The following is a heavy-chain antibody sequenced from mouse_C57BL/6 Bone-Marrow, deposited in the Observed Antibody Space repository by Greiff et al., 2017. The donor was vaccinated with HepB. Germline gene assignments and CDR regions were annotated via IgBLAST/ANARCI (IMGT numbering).Heavy chain of an antibody. V-gene: IGHV1-54*01. CDR3: ARRGLRRGYYAMDY. J-gene: IGHJ4*01. Sequence: VQLQQSGAELVRPGTSVKVSCKASGYAFTNYLIEWVKQRPGQGLEWIGVINPGSGGTNYNEKFKGKATLTADKSSSTAYMQLSSLTSEDSAVYFCARRGLRRGYYAMDYWGQGTSVTVSS. D-gene: IGHD2-4*01. CDR1: GYAFTNYL. CDR2: INPGSGGT.